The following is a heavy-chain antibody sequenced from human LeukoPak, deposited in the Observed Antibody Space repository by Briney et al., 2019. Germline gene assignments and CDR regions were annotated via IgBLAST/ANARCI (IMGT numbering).Heavy chain of an antibody. CDR3: ARDGILAVGLAYY. J-gene: IGHJ4*02. CDR1: GYTFTDYY. Sequence: ASVKVSCKASGYTFTDYYMHWVRQAPGQGLEWMGWINPNSGGTNYAQKFQGRVTMTRDTSISTVYMELSRLRADDTAVYYCARDGILAVGLAYYWGQGTLVTVSS. V-gene: IGHV1-2*02. D-gene: IGHD2-21*01. CDR2: INPNSGGT.